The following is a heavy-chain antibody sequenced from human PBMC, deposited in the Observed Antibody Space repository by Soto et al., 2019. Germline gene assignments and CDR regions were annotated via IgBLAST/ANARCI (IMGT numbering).Heavy chain of an antibody. CDR3: ARNFRESSWYRNVDY. CDR1: GFTFSSYS. V-gene: IGHV3-48*02. J-gene: IGHJ4*02. D-gene: IGHD6-13*01. CDR2: ISSSSSTI. Sequence: PGGSLRLSCAASGFTFSSYSMNWVRQAPGKGLEWVSYISSSSSTIYYADSVKGRFTISRDNAKNSLYLQMNSLRDEDTAVYYCARNFRESSWYRNVDYWGQGTLVTV.